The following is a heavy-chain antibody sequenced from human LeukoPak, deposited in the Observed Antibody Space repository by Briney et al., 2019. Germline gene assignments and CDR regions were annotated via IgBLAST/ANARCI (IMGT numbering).Heavy chain of an antibody. CDR3: AKDSWIQLTDHGPSYYYYGVDV. V-gene: IGHV3-21*01. CDR1: GFTFSSYW. D-gene: IGHD5-18*01. CDR2: ISSSSSYI. J-gene: IGHJ6*02. Sequence: GGSLRLSCAASGFTFSSYWMNWVRQAPGKGLEWVSSISSSSSYIYYADSLKGRFTISRDNAKNSLYLQMNSLRAEDTAVYYCAKDSWIQLTDHGPSYYYYGVDVWGQGTTVTVSS.